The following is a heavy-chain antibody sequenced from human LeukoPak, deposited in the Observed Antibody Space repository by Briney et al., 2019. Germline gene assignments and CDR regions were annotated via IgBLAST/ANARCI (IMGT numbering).Heavy chain of an antibody. CDR1: GFSFSSYW. Sequence: GGSLRLSCAASGFSFSSYWMSWVRQAPGKGLEWVANIKEDGSEKYYVDSVKGRFTISRDNAENSLYLQMNSLRAEDTAVYYCARGGATRRTPFDYWGQGTLVTVSS. D-gene: IGHD5-12*01. CDR2: IKEDGSEK. CDR3: ARGGATRRTPFDY. J-gene: IGHJ4*02. V-gene: IGHV3-7*03.